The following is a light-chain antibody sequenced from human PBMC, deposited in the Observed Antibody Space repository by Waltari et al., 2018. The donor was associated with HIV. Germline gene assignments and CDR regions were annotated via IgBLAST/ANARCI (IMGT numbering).Light chain of an antibody. CDR3: SSYANKNGFYVV. J-gene: IGLJ2*01. CDR1: NSAIGGYTY. Sequence: QSALTQPPSASGSPGQSVTISCPGTNSAIGGYTYVSWYQQHPGKAPKLVISEVTKRPSGVPGRFSGSKSGTTASLTVSGLQAEDEADYYCSSYANKNGFYVVFGGGTRLTVL. CDR2: EVT. V-gene: IGLV2-8*01.